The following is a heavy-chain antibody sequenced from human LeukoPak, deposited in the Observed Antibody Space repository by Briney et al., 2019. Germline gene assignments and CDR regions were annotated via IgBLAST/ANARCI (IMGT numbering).Heavy chain of an antibody. J-gene: IGHJ4*02. D-gene: IGHD1-26*01. V-gene: IGHV4-39*07. CDR1: GGSISSSGYY. Sequence: SETLSLTCTVSGGSISSSGYYWGWIRQPPGKGLEWIGSMYYSGSTYYNPSLKSRVTISVDTSKNQFSLKLSSVTAADTAVYYCARLVGATVYFDYWGQGTLVTVSS. CDR3: ARLVGATVYFDY. CDR2: MYYSGST.